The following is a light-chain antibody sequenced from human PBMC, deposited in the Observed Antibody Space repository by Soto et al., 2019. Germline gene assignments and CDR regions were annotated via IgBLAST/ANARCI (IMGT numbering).Light chain of an antibody. CDR1: ESVNNK. CDR2: RAS. V-gene: IGKV3-15*01. Sequence: EVVLTQSPATLSVSPGERATLSCRASESVNNKLGWYQQKPGQAPRLLIYRASTRATGIPARFSGSGSGTEFTLTISSLQSEDSAVYYCHQYNNLFPFTFGRGTRLEIK. J-gene: IGKJ5*01. CDR3: HQYNNLFPFT.